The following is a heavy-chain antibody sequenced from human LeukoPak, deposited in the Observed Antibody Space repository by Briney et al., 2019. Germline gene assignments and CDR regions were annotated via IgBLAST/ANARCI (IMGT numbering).Heavy chain of an antibody. Sequence: SSETLSLTCTVSGGSISSYYWSWIRQPPGKGLEWIGYMYYSGSTNYNPSLKSRVTISLDTSKNKFSLKLSSVTAADTAVYYCARNIGLFDPWGQGTLVTVSS. CDR3: ARNIGLFDP. CDR1: GGSISSYY. CDR2: MYYSGST. V-gene: IGHV4-59*01. D-gene: IGHD2/OR15-2a*01. J-gene: IGHJ5*02.